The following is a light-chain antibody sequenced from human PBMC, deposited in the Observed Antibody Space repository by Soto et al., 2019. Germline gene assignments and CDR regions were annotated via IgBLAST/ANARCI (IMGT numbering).Light chain of an antibody. CDR2: GAS. CDR1: QSVSSSY. V-gene: IGKV3D-7*01. Sequence: PGDRVTLSSRASQSVSSSYLTWYQQKPGQAPRLLIYGASTRATSIPARFSGSGSGTDFTLTISSLQPEDFAVYYCQQDYNLFTFGPGTKVDIK. CDR3: QQDYNLFT. J-gene: IGKJ3*01.